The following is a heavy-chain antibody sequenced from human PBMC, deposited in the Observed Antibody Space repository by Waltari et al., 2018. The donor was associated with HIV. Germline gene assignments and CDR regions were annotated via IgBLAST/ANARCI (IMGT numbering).Heavy chain of an antibody. D-gene: IGHD2-2*01. CDR2: INAGNGNT. CDR1: GYTFTSYA. CDR3: ARDLSPIYCSSTSCYQLYYYYGMDV. Sequence: QVQLVQSGAEVKKPGASVKVSCKASGYTFTSYAMHWVRQAPGQRLEWMGWINAGNGNTKYSQKFQGRVTITRDTSASTAYMELSSLRSEDTAVYYCARDLSPIYCSSTSCYQLYYYYGMDVWGQGTTVTVSS. J-gene: IGHJ6*02. V-gene: IGHV1-3*01.